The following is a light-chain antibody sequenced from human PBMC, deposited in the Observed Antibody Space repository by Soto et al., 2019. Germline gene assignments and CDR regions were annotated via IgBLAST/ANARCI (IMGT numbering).Light chain of an antibody. CDR2: DVT. Sequence: QSALTQPRSVSGSPGQSVIISCTGTNSDVGAYDYVSWYQQHPGKAPKLIIYDVTKRPSGVPDRFSASKSGNSASLTISGLQAEDEADYYCCSYAGSNTGVFGGATKVTVL. CDR1: NSDVGAYDY. CDR3: CSYAGSNTGV. V-gene: IGLV2-11*01. J-gene: IGLJ3*02.